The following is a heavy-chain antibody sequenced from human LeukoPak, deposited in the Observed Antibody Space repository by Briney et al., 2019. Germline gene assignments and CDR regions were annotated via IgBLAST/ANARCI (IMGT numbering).Heavy chain of an antibody. D-gene: IGHD4-17*01. CDR1: GYTFTGYY. CDR2: INPNSGGT. V-gene: IGHV1-2*02. CDR3: ARSGGWAYGDYDGFIAFDI. J-gene: IGHJ3*02. Sequence: GASVKVSCKASGYTFTGYYMHWVRQAPGQGLEWMGWINPNSGGTNYAQKLQGRVTMTTDTSTSTAYMDLRSLRSDDTAVYYCARSGGWAYGDYDGFIAFDIWGQGTMVTVSS.